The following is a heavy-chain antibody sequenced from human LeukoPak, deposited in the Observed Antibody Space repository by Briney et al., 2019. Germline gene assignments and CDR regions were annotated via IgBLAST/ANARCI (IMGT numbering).Heavy chain of an antibody. CDR3: ARLSNGYSSGMYNWFDP. J-gene: IGHJ5*02. CDR1: VGTFSSHA. V-gene: IGHV1-69*06. Sequence: GASVKVSCKPPVGTFSSHAITWVRQAPGQGLEWMGRTNPIVDTANYAQKFHDRVTITADKSTTTVYLVLNDLTPDDTAVYFCARLSNGYSSGMYNWFDPWGQGTLVTVSS. CDR2: TNPIVDTA. D-gene: IGHD3-22*01.